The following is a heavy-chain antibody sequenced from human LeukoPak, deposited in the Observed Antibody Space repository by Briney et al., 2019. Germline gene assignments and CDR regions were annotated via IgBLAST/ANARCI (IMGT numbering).Heavy chain of an antibody. CDR1: GGSIRSYY. CDR3: ARDNLTTGTRFDY. D-gene: IGHD1-14*01. CDR2: IYYSGST. Sequence: SETLSLTCTVSGGSIRSYYWSWIRQPPGKGLEWIGYIYYSGSTYYNPSLKSRVTISVDTSKSQFSLKLSSVTAADTAVYYCARDNLTTGTRFDYWGQGTLATVSS. V-gene: IGHV4-30-4*01. J-gene: IGHJ4*02.